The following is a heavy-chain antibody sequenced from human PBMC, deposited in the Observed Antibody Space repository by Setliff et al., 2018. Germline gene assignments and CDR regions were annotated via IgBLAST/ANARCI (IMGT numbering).Heavy chain of an antibody. CDR2: INHDGGS. CDR1: GESLRGYY. D-gene: IGHD3-22*01. CDR3: ARGQDYYDPSGYYKLGY. J-gene: IGHJ4*02. V-gene: IGHV4-34*01. Sequence: SETLSLTCAVYGESLRGYYWTWIRQSPGKGLEWIGEINHDGGSNYNPSLKSRVTMSIDMSEKQFSLKLQSVTVADTAVYYCARGQDYYDPSGYYKLGYWGPGTLVTVSS.